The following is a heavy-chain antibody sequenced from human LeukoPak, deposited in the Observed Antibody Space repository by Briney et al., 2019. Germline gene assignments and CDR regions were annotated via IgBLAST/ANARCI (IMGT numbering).Heavy chain of an antibody. V-gene: IGHV4-34*01. CDR3: ARGRRWSYYFDY. D-gene: IGHD1-26*01. CDR1: GGSFSGYY. CDR2: INHSGST. Sequence: PSETLSLSCAVYGGSFSGYYWSWICQPPGKGLEWIGEINHSGSTNYNPPLKSRVTISVDTSKNQFSPKLSSVTAADTAVYYCARGRRWSYYFDYWGQGTLVTVSS. J-gene: IGHJ4*02.